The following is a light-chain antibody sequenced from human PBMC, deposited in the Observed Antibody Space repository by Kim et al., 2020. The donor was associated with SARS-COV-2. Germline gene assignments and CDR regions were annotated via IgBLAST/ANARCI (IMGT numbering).Light chain of an antibody. CDR1: NSEVGGYDD. V-gene: IGLV2-14*04. CDR2: GVS. CDR3: SSYTSSGTWV. Sequence: GQSITISCHWNNSEVGGYDDVAKYQQRPRQPPQIMVYGVSQRPSGVSNRFSGSKSGNTASLTISWLQAEDEADYYCSSYTSSGTWVFGGGTQLTVL. J-gene: IGLJ3*02.